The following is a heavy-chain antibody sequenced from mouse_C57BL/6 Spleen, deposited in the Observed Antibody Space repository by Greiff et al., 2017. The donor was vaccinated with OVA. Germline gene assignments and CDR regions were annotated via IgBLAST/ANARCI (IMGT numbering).Heavy chain of an antibody. V-gene: IGHV5-17*01. J-gene: IGHJ2*01. CDR1: GFTFSDYG. CDR2: ISSGSSTI. D-gene: IGHD2-4*01. Sequence: EVHLVESGGGLVKPGGSLELSCAASGFTFSDYGMHWVRQAPEKGLEWVAYISSGSSTIYYADTVKGRFTISRDNAKNTLFLQMTSLRSEDTAMYYCARDDYDGDYYFDYWGQGTTLTVSS. CDR3: ARDDYDGDYYFDY.